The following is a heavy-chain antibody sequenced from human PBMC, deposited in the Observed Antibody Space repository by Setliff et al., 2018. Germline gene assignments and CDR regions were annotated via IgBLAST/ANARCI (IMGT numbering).Heavy chain of an antibody. V-gene: IGHV3-23*01. CDR2: ISGSGGGT. CDR1: GFTFSSYA. J-gene: IGHJ4*02. Sequence: SLRLSCAASGFTFSSYAMSWVRQAPGKGLEWVSAISGSGGGTPYADSVKGRFTISRDNSKSTLYLQMNSLRAEDTAVYYCARTCSGSGCYAGLESWGQGTPVTVSS. CDR3: ARTCSGSGCYAGLES. D-gene: IGHD2-15*01.